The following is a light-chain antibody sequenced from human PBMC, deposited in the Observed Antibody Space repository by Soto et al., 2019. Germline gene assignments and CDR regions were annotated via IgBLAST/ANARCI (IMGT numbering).Light chain of an antibody. V-gene: IGLV2-14*01. CDR1: SSDVGGYIY. Sequence: QSVLTQPASVSGSPGQSITISCTGTSSDVGGYIYVSWYQQYPGKAPKLMIYDVSNRPSGVSLRFSGSKSGNTASLTISGLQAADEADYYCSSYTSASTLVFGTGTKLTV. CDR2: DVS. CDR3: SSYTSASTLV. J-gene: IGLJ1*01.